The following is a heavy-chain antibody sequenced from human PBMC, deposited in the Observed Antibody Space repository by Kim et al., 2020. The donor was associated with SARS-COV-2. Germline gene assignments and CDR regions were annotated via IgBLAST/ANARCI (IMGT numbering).Heavy chain of an antibody. D-gene: IGHD6-13*01. CDR3: AKKFVAIAAVGHLDY. CDR1: GFTFSSYA. V-gene: IGHV3-23*01. Sequence: GGSLRLSCAASGFTFSSYAMSWVRQAPGAGLEWASSLSNTGGTTYYAGSVRGRFTISRDNSKNILYLQMNSLRAEDTATYYCAKKFVAIAAVGHLDYWGQGTLVTVSS. J-gene: IGHJ4*02. CDR2: LSNTGGTT.